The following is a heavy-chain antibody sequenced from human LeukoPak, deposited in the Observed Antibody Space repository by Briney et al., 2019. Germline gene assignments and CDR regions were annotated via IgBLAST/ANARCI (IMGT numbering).Heavy chain of an antibody. CDR3: AKGGAYYDFWSGYYDENWFDP. J-gene: IGHJ5*02. CDR1: GFTFSSYA. V-gene: IGHV3-23*01. Sequence: GGSLRLSCAASGFTFSSYAMSWVRQAPGKGLEWVSAISGSGGSTYYADSVKGRFTISRDNSKNTLYLQMNSLRAEDTAVYYCAKGGAYYDFWSGYYDENWFDPWGQGTLVTVSS. D-gene: IGHD3-3*01. CDR2: ISGSGGST.